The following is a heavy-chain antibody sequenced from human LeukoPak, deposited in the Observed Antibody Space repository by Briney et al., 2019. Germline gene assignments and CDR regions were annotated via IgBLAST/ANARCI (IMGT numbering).Heavy chain of an antibody. Sequence: ASVKVSCKASGYTFTSYYMHWVRQATGQGLEWMGIINPSGGSTSYAQKFQGRVTMTRDTSTSTVYMELSSLRSEDTAVYYCARGPDYYDSSGYYPDYWGQGTLVTVSS. D-gene: IGHD3-22*01. J-gene: IGHJ4*02. CDR2: INPSGGST. CDR1: GYTFTSYY. CDR3: ARGPDYYDSSGYYPDY. V-gene: IGHV1-46*01.